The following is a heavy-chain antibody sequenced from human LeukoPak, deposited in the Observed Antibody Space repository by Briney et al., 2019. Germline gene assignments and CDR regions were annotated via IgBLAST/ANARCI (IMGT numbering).Heavy chain of an antibody. CDR1: GGSFSGYY. CDR3: ARVSGSSADY. J-gene: IGHJ4*02. Sequence: SSETLSLTCAVYGGSFSGYYWSWIRQPPGKGLEWIGEINHSGSTNYNPSLKSRVTISVDTSKNQFSLKLSSVTAADTAVYYCARVSGSSADYWGQGTLVTVSS. V-gene: IGHV4-34*01. D-gene: IGHD1-26*01. CDR2: INHSGST.